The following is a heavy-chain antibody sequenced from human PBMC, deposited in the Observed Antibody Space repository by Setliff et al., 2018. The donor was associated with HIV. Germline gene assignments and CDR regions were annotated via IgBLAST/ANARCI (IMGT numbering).Heavy chain of an antibody. V-gene: IGHV3-74*01. CDR1: GFSFSSNW. Sequence: GGSLRLSCAGSGFSFSSNWIHWVRQTAGKGLLWVSRISPDGTNKYYRDSVKGRFTFSSDNAKNTVYLQMDALRAEDTAVYYCARALYGSDSLLDSWGQGTLVTVSS. J-gene: IGHJ4*02. D-gene: IGHD1-26*01. CDR2: ISPDGTNK. CDR3: ARALYGSDSLLDS.